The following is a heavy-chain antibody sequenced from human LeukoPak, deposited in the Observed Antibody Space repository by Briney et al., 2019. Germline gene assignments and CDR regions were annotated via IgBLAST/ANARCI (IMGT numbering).Heavy chain of an antibody. V-gene: IGHV3-15*01. J-gene: IGHJ6*02. CDR2: IKSKTDGGTT. CDR1: GFTFSNAW. CDR3: TKAGSSNYYYNGMDV. D-gene: IGHD6-6*01. Sequence: GGSLRLSCAASGFTFSNAWMSWVRQAPGKGLEWVGRIKSKTDGGTTDYAAPVKGRFTISRDDSKNTLYLQMNSLKTEDTAVYYCTKAGSSNYYYNGMDVWGQGPRSPSP.